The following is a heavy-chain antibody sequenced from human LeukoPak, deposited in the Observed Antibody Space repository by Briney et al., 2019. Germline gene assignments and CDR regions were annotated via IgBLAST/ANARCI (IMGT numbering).Heavy chain of an antibody. V-gene: IGHV4-34*01. CDR1: GGSFSGYY. CDR2: INHSGST. J-gene: IGHJ4*02. Sequence: SETLSLTCAVYGGSFSGYYWSWIRQPPGKGLEWIGEINHSGSTNYNPSLKSRVTISVDTSKNQFSLKLSSVTAADTAVYYCARSIAVALGDYWGQGTLVTVSS. CDR3: ARSIAVALGDY. D-gene: IGHD6-19*01.